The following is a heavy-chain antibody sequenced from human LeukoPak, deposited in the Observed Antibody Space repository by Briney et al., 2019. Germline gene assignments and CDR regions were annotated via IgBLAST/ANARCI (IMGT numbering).Heavy chain of an antibody. CDR1: GYTFTSYQ. J-gene: IGHJ4*02. CDR3: ARDFGSRGYYYLDY. CDR2: FNPTGGST. Sequence: ASVKVSCKASGYTFTSYQIHWVRQAPGQGLEWMGLFNPTGGSTIFAQKFQGRLTMTSDTSTTTVYMDLSSLTPDDTAVYYCARDFGSRGYYYLDYWGQGTLVTVSS. D-gene: IGHD3-22*01. V-gene: IGHV1-46*01.